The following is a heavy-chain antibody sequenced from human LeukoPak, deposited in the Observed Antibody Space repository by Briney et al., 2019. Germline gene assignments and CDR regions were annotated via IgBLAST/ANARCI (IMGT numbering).Heavy chain of an antibody. CDR2: ISAYNGNT. Sequence: GASVKVSCKASGYTFTSYGISWVRQAPGQGLEWMGWISAYNGNTNYAQKLQGRVTMTTDTSTSTAYMELRSLRSDDTAVYYCARTPLEWLLYYYYYMDVWGKGTTVTVSS. J-gene: IGHJ6*03. V-gene: IGHV1-18*01. CDR3: ARTPLEWLLYYYYYMDV. CDR1: GYTFTSYG. D-gene: IGHD3-3*01.